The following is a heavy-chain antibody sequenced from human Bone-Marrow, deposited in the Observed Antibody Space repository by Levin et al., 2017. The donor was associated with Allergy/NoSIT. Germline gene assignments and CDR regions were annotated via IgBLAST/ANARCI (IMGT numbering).Heavy chain of an antibody. Sequence: PGGSLRLSCAASGFTVTSFAIHWVRQAPGKGLEWVAVISYDGSNKFYADSVKGRFTISRDSSKNTLYLQMNSLRGEDTAVYYCARSSSGEWLDYWGQGTVVTVSS. CDR2: ISYDGSNK. V-gene: IGHV3-30-3*01. J-gene: IGHJ4*02. D-gene: IGHD3-3*01. CDR3: ARSSSGEWLDY. CDR1: GFTVTSFA.